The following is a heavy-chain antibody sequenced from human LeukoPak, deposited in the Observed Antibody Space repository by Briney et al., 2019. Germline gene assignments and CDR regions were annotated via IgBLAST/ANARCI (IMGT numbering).Heavy chain of an antibody. V-gene: IGHV3-21*01. CDR1: GFAFSTYS. D-gene: IGHD5-12*01. Sequence: GRSLRLSCAASGFAFSTYSMTWVRQAPGKGLEWVSSVSRSSRFIFYADSVQGRFTISRDDAKDSLFLQMNSLSAEDTAVYYCARVSDAFDYFFDSWGQGTLVTVSS. J-gene: IGHJ4*02. CDR2: VSRSSRFI. CDR3: ARVSDAFDYFFDS.